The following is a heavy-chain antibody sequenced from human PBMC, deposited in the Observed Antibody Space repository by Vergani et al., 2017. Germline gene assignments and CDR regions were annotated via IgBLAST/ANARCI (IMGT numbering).Heavy chain of an antibody. CDR3: ASDYYYYYGMDV. Sequence: QVQLVQSGAEVKKPGASVKVSCKASGYTFTSYGISWVRQAPGQGLEWMGWISAYNGNTNYAQKFQGRVTMTRNTSISTAYMELSSLRSEDTAVYYCASDYYYYYGMDVWGQGTTVTVSS. J-gene: IGHJ6*02. CDR1: GYTFTSYG. V-gene: IGHV1-18*01. CDR2: ISAYNGNT.